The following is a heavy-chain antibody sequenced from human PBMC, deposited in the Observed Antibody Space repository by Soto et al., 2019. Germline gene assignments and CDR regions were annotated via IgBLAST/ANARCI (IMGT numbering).Heavy chain of an antibody. Sequence: QVQLQESGPGLVKPSETLSPTCTVSGGSISSYYWSWIRQPPGKGLEWIGYIYYSGSTNYNPSLKSRVTISVDTSKNQFSLKLSSVTAADTAVYYCARSRTTVTPSGFQHWGQGTLVTVSS. CDR3: ARSRTTVTPSGFQH. D-gene: IGHD4-17*01. CDR2: IYYSGST. CDR1: GGSISSYY. J-gene: IGHJ1*01. V-gene: IGHV4-59*01.